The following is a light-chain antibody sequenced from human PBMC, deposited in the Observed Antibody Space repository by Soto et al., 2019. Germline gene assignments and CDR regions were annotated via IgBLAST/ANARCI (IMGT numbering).Light chain of an antibody. J-gene: IGLJ1*01. CDR2: EVS. CDR3: NSRASGTIYV. Sequence: QSVLTQPASVSGSPGQSITISCIGTSSDVGAYNYVSWYQQLPGKAPKLMIYEVSNRPSGISNRFSGSKSGNTASLTISGLQTEDEADYYCNSRASGTIYVFGNGTKVTVL. V-gene: IGLV2-14*01. CDR1: SSDVGAYNY.